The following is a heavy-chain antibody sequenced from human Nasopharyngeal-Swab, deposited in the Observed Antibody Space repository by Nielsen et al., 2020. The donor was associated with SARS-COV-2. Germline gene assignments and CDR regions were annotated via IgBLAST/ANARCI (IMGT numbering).Heavy chain of an antibody. V-gene: IGHV7-4-1*02. J-gene: IGHJ5*02. Sequence: ASVKASCKASGYTFTSNAMNWGRQAPGQGLERMGWINTNTGNPTYAQGFTGRFVFSLDTSVSTACLQISSLKAEDTAVYYCARDLRLRFLEWTNWFDPWGQGTLVTVSS. CDR2: INTNTGNP. CDR1: GYTFTSNA. D-gene: IGHD3-3*01. CDR3: ARDLRLRFLEWTNWFDP.